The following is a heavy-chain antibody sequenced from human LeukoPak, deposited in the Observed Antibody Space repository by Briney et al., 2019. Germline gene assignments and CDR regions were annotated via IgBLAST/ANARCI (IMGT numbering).Heavy chain of an antibody. CDR1: GGSFSSYY. D-gene: IGHD3-10*01. CDR3: ARGRRYYYGSGSYYCDY. V-gene: IGHV4-34*01. Sequence: SETLSLTCAVYGGSFSSYYWSWIRKPPGKGLEWIGEINHSGSTNYNPSLKSRVTISVDTSKNQFSLKLSSVTAADTAVYYCARGRRYYYGSGSYYCDYWGQGTLVTVSS. J-gene: IGHJ4*02. CDR2: INHSGST.